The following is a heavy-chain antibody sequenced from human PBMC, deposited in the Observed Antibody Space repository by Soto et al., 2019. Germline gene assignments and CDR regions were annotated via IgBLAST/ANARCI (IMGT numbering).Heavy chain of an antibody. CDR2: IWSDGSNK. D-gene: IGHD5-18*01. Sequence: GGSLRLSCAASGFTFSSSGMHWVRQDPGKGLEWVAVIWSDGSNKYYEDSVKGRFTISRDNSENTLYLQMNSLRAEDTAVYYCARGSVNTAYLDYWGQGTLVTVSS. CDR1: GFTFSSSG. V-gene: IGHV3-33*01. J-gene: IGHJ4*02. CDR3: ARGSVNTAYLDY.